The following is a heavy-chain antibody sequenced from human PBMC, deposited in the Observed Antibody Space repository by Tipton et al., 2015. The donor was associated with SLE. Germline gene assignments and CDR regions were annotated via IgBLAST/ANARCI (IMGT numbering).Heavy chain of an antibody. CDR3: ASGVGNYRTGRFDY. D-gene: IGHD1-7*01. CDR1: GASIRDSFSY. J-gene: IGHJ4*02. CDR2: IYDDTGRT. V-gene: IGHV4-39*01. Sequence: LRLSCSVSGASIRDSFSYWGWIRQPPGKGLEWIGSIYDDTGRTHYNPSLKSRVTVSLDTSNNQFSLRLSSVTAADTAVYYCASGVGNYRTGRFDYWGQGILVTVAS.